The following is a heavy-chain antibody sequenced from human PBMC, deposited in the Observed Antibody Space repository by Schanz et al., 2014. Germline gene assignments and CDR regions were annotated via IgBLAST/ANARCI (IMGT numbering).Heavy chain of an antibody. CDR3: AREICSGTRCGQRYDP. CDR2: INPNSGGT. D-gene: IGHD2-2*01. Sequence: QVQLVQSGAEVKKPGASVKVSCKASGYTFTSYGISWVRQAPGQGLEWMGRINPNSGGTNYAQKFQGRVTMSRDTSISTAYMELSRLGSDDTAIYYCAREICSGTRCGQRYDPWGQGTLVTVSS. J-gene: IGHJ5*02. V-gene: IGHV1-2*02. CDR1: GYTFTSYG.